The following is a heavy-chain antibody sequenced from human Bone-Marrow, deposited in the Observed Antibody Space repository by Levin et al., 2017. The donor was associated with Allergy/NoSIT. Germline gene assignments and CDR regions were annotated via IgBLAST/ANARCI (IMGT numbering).Heavy chain of an antibody. CDR1: GFTFSGSA. Sequence: GESLKISCAASGFTFSGSAIHWVRQASGKGLEWVGHTRSKANNYATAYAASVKGRFTISRDDSKNTAYLQMNSLKTEDTAVYYCTRLIAVAGTPAMDYWGQGTLVTVSS. V-gene: IGHV3-73*01. D-gene: IGHD6-19*01. CDR2: TRSKANNYAT. CDR3: TRLIAVAGTPAMDY. J-gene: IGHJ4*02.